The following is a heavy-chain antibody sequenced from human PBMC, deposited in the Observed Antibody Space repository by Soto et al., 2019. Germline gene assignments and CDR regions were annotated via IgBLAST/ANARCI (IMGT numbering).Heavy chain of an antibody. CDR1: ESTFSGYA. V-gene: IGHV3-23*01. CDR2: ISGSGGST. J-gene: IGHJ1*01. Sequence: PGGSLRLSFAASESTFSGYAMSWVRQTPEKGLEWVSAISGSGGSTYYADSVKGRFTISRDNSKNTLYLQMNSLRAEDTAVYYCAKDLPLHGDLEYFQHWGQGTLVTVSS. CDR3: AKDLPLHGDLEYFQH. D-gene: IGHD4-17*01.